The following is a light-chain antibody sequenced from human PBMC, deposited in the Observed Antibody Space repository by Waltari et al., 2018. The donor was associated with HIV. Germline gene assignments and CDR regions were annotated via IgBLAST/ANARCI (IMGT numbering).Light chain of an antibody. CDR1: SSYVGTYNY. V-gene: IGLV2-23*02. CDR2: DVT. Sequence: QSALTQPASVSGSPGQSITISCTGPSSYVGTYNYVSWYQQHPGKAPKLMVYDVTKRPSGVSNRFSGSKSGNTASLTISGLQAEDEADYYCCSYAGSSTFVFGGGTKLTVL. CDR3: CSYAGSSTFV. J-gene: IGLJ2*01.